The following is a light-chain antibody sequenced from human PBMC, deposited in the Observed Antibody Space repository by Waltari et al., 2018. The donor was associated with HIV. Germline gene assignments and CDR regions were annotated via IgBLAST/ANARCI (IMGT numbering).Light chain of an antibody. V-gene: IGKV3-20*01. J-gene: IGKJ4*01. CDR3: QQYGSSPLT. CDR2: NAS. Sequence: IVLTQSPGTLSLSSGERATLSARASQSVSSNYLSWYQQKPGQAPRLLIYNASTRATGIPDRFSGSGSGTDFTLTISRLEPEDFAVYYCQQYGSSPLTFGGGTKVEIK. CDR1: QSVSSNY.